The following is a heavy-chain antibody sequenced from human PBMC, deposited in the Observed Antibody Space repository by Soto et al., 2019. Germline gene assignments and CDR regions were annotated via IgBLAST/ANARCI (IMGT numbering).Heavy chain of an antibody. CDR2: IEEDGSEA. Sequence: EVQLVESGGGLVQPGGSLRLSCAASGFTFSTYWMNWVRQAPGKGLEWVANIEEDGSEAYYVDSVKGRFTISRDNAKNSLNLDMNSLRGEDTAVYYCARDWGAPGRGSALGYYYHFGMDVWGQGTTVTVPS. V-gene: IGHV3-7*05. D-gene: IGHD3-16*01. J-gene: IGHJ6*02. CDR1: GFTFSTYW. CDR3: ARDWGAPGRGSALGYYYHFGMDV.